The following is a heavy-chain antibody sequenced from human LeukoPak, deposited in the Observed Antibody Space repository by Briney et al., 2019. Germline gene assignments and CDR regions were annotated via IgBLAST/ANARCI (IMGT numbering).Heavy chain of an antibody. CDR3: ARDLPRDGFTDAFDI. CDR1: GGSISSYY. CDR2: IYYSGST. Sequence: SETLSLTCTVSGGSISSYYWSWIRQPPGKGLEWIGYIYYSGSTNYNPSLKSRVTISVDTSKNQFSLKLSSVTAADTAVYYCARDLPRDGFTDAFDIWGQGTMVTVSS. J-gene: IGHJ3*02. D-gene: IGHD5-24*01. V-gene: IGHV4-59*01.